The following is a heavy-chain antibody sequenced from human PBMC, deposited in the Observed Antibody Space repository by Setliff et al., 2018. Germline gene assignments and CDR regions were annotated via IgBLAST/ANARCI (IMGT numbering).Heavy chain of an antibody. CDR3: ARLPPLHTPMALTFDY. J-gene: IGHJ4*02. CDR1: SDSINNYY. CDR2: FYFHGRT. Sequence: PSETLSLTCTISSDSINNYYWSWIRQPPGKGLEWIGYFYFHGRTTYNPSLKSRVTISQVTSRKKQFSLELRSVTAADTAVYYCARLPPLHTPMALTFDYWGQGILVTVSS. D-gene: IGHD5-18*01. V-gene: IGHV4-59*08.